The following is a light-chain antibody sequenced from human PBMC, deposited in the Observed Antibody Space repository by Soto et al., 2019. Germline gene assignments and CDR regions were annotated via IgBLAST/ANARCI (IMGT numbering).Light chain of an antibody. CDR2: ETS. V-gene: IGKV1-5*03. Sequence: DIQMSQSPSTLSASVGDRVTISCRASRSLTRRVAWYHQKPGKAPKLLIYETSILHTEVPSRFSGSGSGTDFTLTISSLQPDDIGTYYCQQYSTFWTFGQGTKVDIK. CDR1: RSLTRR. J-gene: IGKJ1*01. CDR3: QQYSTFWT.